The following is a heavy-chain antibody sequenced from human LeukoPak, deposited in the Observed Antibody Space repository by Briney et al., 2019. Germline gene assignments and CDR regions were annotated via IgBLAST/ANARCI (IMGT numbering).Heavy chain of an antibody. D-gene: IGHD2-2*01. CDR1: GYTFTGYY. V-gene: IGHV1-2*02. Sequence: GASVTVSCKASGYTFTGYYMHWVRQAPGQGLEWMGWINPNSGGTNYAQKFQGRVTMTRDTSISTAYMELSRLRSDDTAVYYCARAPWDDCSSTSCYSLPYYFDYWGQGTLVTVSS. CDR2: INPNSGGT. CDR3: ARAPWDDCSSTSCYSLPYYFDY. J-gene: IGHJ4*02.